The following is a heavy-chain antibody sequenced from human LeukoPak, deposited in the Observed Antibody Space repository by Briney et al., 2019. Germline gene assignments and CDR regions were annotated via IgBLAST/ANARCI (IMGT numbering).Heavy chain of an antibody. CDR2: IRRKANNYAT. V-gene: IGHV3-73*01. CDR1: GFTFGGAS. J-gene: IGHJ5*02. CDR3: SKGEVWFGET. Sequence: GGSLRLSCAASGFTFGGASLHWVRQASGRGLEWVGRIRRKANNYATAYAASVKGRFTISRDDSKNTAYLQMNSLKTEDTAMYYCSKGEVWFGETWGQGTLVTVSS. D-gene: IGHD3-10*01.